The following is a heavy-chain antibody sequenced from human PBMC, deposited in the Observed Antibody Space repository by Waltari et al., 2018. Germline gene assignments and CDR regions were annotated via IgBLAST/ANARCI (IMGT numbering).Heavy chain of an antibody. CDR3: AKVSTGWGFDY. Sequence: QVQLVESGGGVVQPGGSLRLSCAASGFTFSSYGMHWVRQAPGKGLEWVAFIRYEGSNKYYADSVKGRFTISIDNSKNTLYLQMNSLRAEDTAVYYCAKVSTGWGFDYWGQGTLVTVSS. D-gene: IGHD3-16*01. V-gene: IGHV3-30*02. J-gene: IGHJ4*02. CDR1: GFTFSSYG. CDR2: IRYEGSNK.